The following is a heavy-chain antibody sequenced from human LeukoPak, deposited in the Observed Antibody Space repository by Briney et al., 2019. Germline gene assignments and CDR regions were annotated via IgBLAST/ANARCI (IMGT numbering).Heavy chain of an antibody. Sequence: PGGSLRLSCAASGFTFGDYAMHWVRQAPGKGLEWVSGISWNSGSIGYADSVKGRFTISRDNAKNSLYLQMNSLRAEDMALYYCAKGRYYYDSSGYDYWGQGTLVTVSS. D-gene: IGHD3-22*01. V-gene: IGHV3-9*03. CDR3: AKGRYYYDSSGYDY. J-gene: IGHJ4*02. CDR1: GFTFGDYA. CDR2: ISWNSGSI.